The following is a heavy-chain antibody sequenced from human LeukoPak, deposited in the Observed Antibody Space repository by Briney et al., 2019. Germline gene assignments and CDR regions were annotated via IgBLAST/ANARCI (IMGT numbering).Heavy chain of an antibody. CDR3: AKRGVVIRVILVGFHKEAYYFDS. Sequence: GGSLRLSCAVSGITLSNYSMSWVRQAPGKGLEWVAGISDSGGRTNYADSVKSRFTISRDNPKNTLYLQMNSLRVEDTAVYFCAKRGVVIRVILVGFHKEAYYFDSWGQGALVTVSS. D-gene: IGHD3-22*01. CDR2: ISDSGGRT. J-gene: IGHJ4*02. CDR1: GITLSNYS. V-gene: IGHV3-23*01.